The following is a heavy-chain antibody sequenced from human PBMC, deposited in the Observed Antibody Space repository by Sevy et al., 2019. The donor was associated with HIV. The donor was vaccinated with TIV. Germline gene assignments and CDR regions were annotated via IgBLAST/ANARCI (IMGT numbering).Heavy chain of an antibody. CDR2: IYFTGNT. Sequence: SETLSLTCSVSGGSISSYFWTWVRQSPGKGLEWIGNIYFTGNTDYNPSLKSRFTLSLDTSQSQFSLTLKTVTAADTAIYFCARDSTTRPRVLDYWGQGTLVTVSS. J-gene: IGHJ4*02. CDR3: ARDSTTRPRVLDY. D-gene: IGHD1-1*01. CDR1: GGSISSYF. V-gene: IGHV4-59*01.